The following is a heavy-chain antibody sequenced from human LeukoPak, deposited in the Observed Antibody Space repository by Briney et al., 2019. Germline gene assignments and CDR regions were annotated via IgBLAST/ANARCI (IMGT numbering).Heavy chain of an antibody. J-gene: IGHJ4*02. D-gene: IGHD3-22*01. V-gene: IGHV1-2*02. CDR1: GYTFTSYY. CDR3: ARGYYDADY. CDR2: INPNSGGT. Sequence: ASVKVSCKASGYTFTSYYMHWVRQAPGQGLERMGWINPNSGGTNYAQKFQGRVTMTRDTSISTAYMELSRLRSDDTAAYYCARGYYDADYWGQGTLVTVSS.